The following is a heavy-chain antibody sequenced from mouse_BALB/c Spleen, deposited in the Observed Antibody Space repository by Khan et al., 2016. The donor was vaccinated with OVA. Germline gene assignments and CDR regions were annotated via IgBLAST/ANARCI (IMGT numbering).Heavy chain of an antibody. CDR3: VRDGAYHRNDGWVAY. J-gene: IGHJ3*01. V-gene: IGHV1-4*01. CDR2: INPSNGYT. CDR1: GYTFTSYT. Sequence: QIQLVQSGAELARPGASVKMSCKASGYTFTSYTIHWIKERPGQGLEWIGYINPSNGYTNYNQTFRDKATLTTDKSSTTAYLQLSSLTSDDSAVYNCVRDGAYHRNDGWVAYWGQGTLVTVSA. D-gene: IGHD2-14*01.